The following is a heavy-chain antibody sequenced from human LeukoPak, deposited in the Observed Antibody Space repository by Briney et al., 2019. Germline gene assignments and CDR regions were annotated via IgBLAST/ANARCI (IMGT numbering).Heavy chain of an antibody. V-gene: IGHV3-49*03. CDR2: IRSKGYGGTA. D-gene: IGHD3-9*01. J-gene: IGHJ4*02. Sequence: GGSLRLSCTTSGFTFGDYSMSWFRQVPGKGLEWVGFIRSKGYGGTAEYAASVKGRFTISRDDSNSIAYLQMDSLKTEDTAVYYCTREIRYFDWFQADYWGQGTLATVSS. CDR1: GFTFGDYS. CDR3: TREIRYFDWFQADY.